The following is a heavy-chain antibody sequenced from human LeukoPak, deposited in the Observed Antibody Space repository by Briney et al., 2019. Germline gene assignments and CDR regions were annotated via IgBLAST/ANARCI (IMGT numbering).Heavy chain of an antibody. CDR2: VYHSGTT. J-gene: IGHJ4*02. Sequence: SETLSLTCAVSGYSISTGRYWGWIRQPPGKGLEWIGSVYHSGTTYYNPSLKSRLTISVDTSNNQFSLNLKSVTAADTAVYYCARSLSTAGIDFWGQGTLVTVSS. V-gene: IGHV4-38-2*01. CDR3: ARSLSTAGIDF. CDR1: GYSISTGRY. D-gene: IGHD2-2*01.